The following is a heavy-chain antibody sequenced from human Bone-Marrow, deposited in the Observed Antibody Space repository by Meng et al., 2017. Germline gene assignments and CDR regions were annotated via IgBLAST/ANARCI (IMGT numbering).Heavy chain of an antibody. V-gene: IGHV3-21*01. D-gene: IGHD3-10*01. J-gene: IGHJ4*02. CDR3: ARDAHYYGSGSPALGDY. CDR1: GFTFSSYS. Sequence: GESLKISCAASGFTFSSYSMNWVSQAPGKGLEWVSSISSSSSYIYYADSVKGRFTISRDNAKNSLYLQMNSLRAEDTAVYYCARDAHYYGSGSPALGDYWGQGTLVTVSS. CDR2: ISSSSSYI.